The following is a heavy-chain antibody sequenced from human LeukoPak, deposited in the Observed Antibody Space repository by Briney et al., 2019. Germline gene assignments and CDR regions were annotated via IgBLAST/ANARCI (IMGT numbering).Heavy chain of an antibody. D-gene: IGHD5-12*01. CDR1: GGSISSSSYY. CDR2: IYYSGST. J-gene: IGHJ2*01. Sequence: SETLSLTCTVSGGSISSSSYYWGWIRQPPGKGLEWIGSIYYSGSTYYNPSLKSRVTISVDTSKNQFSLKLSSVTAADTAVYYCARSGGVTWYFDLWGRGTLVTVSS. V-gene: IGHV4-39*07. CDR3: ARSGGVTWYFDL.